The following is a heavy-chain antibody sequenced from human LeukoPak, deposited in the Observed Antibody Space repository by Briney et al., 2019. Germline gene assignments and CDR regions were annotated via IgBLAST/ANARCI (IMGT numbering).Heavy chain of an antibody. V-gene: IGHV3-23*01. CDR3: AKVDYYYGSGSSDAVYYFDY. J-gene: IGHJ4*02. Sequence: PGGSLRLSCAASGFTFSSYGMSWVRQAPGKWLEWVSAIIGSGVSTYYADSVKGRFTISRDNSKNTLYLQMNSLRAEDTAVYYCAKVDYYYGSGSSDAVYYFDYWGQGTLVTVSS. CDR1: GFTFSSYG. D-gene: IGHD3-10*01. CDR2: IIGSGVST.